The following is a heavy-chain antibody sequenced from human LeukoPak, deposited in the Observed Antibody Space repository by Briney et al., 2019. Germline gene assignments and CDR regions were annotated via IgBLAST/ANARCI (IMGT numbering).Heavy chain of an antibody. CDR1: GYSLTNHY. CDR2: VLHTGST. CDR3: ARGPGAVHP. Sequence: SETLSLTCAVHGYSLTNHYWIWIRQPPGKGLEWIAEVLHTGSTNYNPSFKRRVTISVDTSKNQFFLNLTSVTAADTAVYYCARGPGAVHPWGPGILVTVSS. D-gene: IGHD6-13*01. V-gene: IGHV4-34*12. J-gene: IGHJ5*02.